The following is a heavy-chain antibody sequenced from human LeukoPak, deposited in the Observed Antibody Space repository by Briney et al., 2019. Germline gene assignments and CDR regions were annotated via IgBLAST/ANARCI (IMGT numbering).Heavy chain of an antibody. V-gene: IGHV5-51*01. CDR2: IYPGDSDT. CDR1: GYSFTSYW. J-gene: IGHJ3*02. CDR3: ARQTGYYDFWSAHDAFDI. Sequence: GESLKISCKGSGYSFTSYWIGWVRQMPGKGLEWMGIIYPGDSDTRYSPSFQGQVTISADKSISTAYLQWSSLKASDTAMYYCARQTGYYDFWSAHDAFDIWGQGTMVTVSS. D-gene: IGHD3-3*01.